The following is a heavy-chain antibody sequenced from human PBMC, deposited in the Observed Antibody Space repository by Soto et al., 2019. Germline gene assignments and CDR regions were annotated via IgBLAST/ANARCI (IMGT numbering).Heavy chain of an antibody. D-gene: IGHD1-1*01. Sequence: GGSLRLSCAASGFTFSSYAMHWVRQAPGKGLEYVSAISSNGGSTYYANSVKGRFTISRDNSKNTLYLQMGSLRAEDMAVYYCARAGGNGFTLPGAALRYYYYYYMDVWGKGTTVTVSS. J-gene: IGHJ6*03. CDR2: ISSNGGST. CDR3: ARAGGNGFTLPGAALRYYYYYYMDV. CDR1: GFTFSSYA. V-gene: IGHV3-64*01.